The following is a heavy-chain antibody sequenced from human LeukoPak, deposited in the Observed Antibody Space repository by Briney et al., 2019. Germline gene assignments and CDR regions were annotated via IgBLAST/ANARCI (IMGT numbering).Heavy chain of an antibody. CDR3: ARDSKYYYGSGSYYVGEFDY. J-gene: IGHJ4*02. V-gene: IGHV1-18*01. D-gene: IGHD3-10*01. Sequence: GASVKVSCKASGYTFTSYGISWVRQAPGQGLEWMGWISAYNGNTNYAQKLQGRVTMTTDTSTSTAYMELRSLRSDDTAVYYCARDSKYYYGSGSYYVGEFDYWGQGTLVTVSS. CDR2: ISAYNGNT. CDR1: GYTFTSYG.